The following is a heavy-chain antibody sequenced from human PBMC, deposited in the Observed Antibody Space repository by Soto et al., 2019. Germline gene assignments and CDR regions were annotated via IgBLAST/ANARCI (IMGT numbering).Heavy chain of an antibody. J-gene: IGHJ5*02. V-gene: IGHV1-69*01. CDR1: GGTFSSYA. D-gene: IGHD5-18*01. Sequence: QVQLVQSGAEVKKPGSSVKVSCKASGGTFSSYAISWVRQAPGQGLEWMGGIIPIFGTANFAQKFQGRVTITADESTSTAHMELSSLRSEDTAVYYCARDRSSGYSYGYGIGFWVEPWGQGTLVTVSS. CDR3: ARDRSSGYSYGYGIGFWVEP. CDR2: IIPIFGTA.